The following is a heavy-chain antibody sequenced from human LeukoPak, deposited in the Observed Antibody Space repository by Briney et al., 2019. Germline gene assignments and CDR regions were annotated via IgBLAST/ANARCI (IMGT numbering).Heavy chain of an antibody. D-gene: IGHD1-14*01. Sequence: GGSLRLSCAASGFTASSNYLSWVRQAPGKGLEWVSVIYSSGSTNYADSVKGRFTISRDNSQNTLYLQMNTLRIEDTAVYYCTRGQTNPFDYWGQGTLVTVSS. CDR3: TRGQTNPFDY. V-gene: IGHV3-66*01. CDR2: IYSSGST. CDR1: GFTASSNY. J-gene: IGHJ4*02.